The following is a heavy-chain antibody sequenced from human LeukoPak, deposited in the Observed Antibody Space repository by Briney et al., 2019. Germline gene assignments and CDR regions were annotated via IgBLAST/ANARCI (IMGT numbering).Heavy chain of an antibody. CDR3: ARDSDYGDPWYYGMDV. CDR2: ISAYNGNT. CDR1: GYTFTSYG. J-gene: IGHJ6*02. D-gene: IGHD4-17*01. Sequence: ASVKVSCKASGYTFTSYGISWVRQAPGQGLEWMGWISAYNGNTNYAQKLQGRVTMTTDTSTSTAYMELMSLRSDDMAVYYCARDSDYGDPWYYGMDVWGQGTTVTVSS. V-gene: IGHV1-18*03.